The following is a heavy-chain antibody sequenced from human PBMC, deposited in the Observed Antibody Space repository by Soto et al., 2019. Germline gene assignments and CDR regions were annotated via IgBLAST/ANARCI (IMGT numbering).Heavy chain of an antibody. CDR1: GFSLSNPRMG. D-gene: IGHD3-22*01. V-gene: IGHV2-26*01. Sequence: QVSWKDSGPLLVKPTETLTLTCTVSGFSLSNPRMGVSWIRQPPGKALEWLAHICSNDDTSYSTSLKSRVTISKDTCKSQVVLTITNMDPVDTATYYCARVYDSSGYEYWGQVTLVTVSS. J-gene: IGHJ4*02. CDR2: ICSNDDT. CDR3: ARVYDSSGYEY.